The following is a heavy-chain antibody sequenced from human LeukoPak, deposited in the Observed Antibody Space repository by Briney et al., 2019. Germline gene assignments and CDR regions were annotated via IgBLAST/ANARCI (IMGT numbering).Heavy chain of an antibody. J-gene: IGHJ3*02. CDR1: GGTFSSYA. V-gene: IGHV1-69*01. CDR3: ARDRLFGGSYLNAFDI. Sequence: GASVKVSCKASGGTFSSYAISWVRQAPGQGLEWMGGIIPIFGTANYAQKFQGRVTITADESTSTAYMELSSLRSEDTAVYYCARDRLFGGSYLNAFDIWGQGTMVAVSS. CDR2: IIPIFGTA. D-gene: IGHD1-26*01.